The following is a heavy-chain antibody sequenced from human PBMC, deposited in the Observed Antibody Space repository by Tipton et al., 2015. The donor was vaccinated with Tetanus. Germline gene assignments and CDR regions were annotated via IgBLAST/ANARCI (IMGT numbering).Heavy chain of an antibody. J-gene: IGHJ4*02. Sequence: SLRLSCAASGFSFSSYWMTWVRQAPGKGLERVANIKRDGSEKFYVESVKGRFTISRDNARNSLYLQMNSLRAEDTAVYFCASTASCSYWGKGTLVTVSS. V-gene: IGHV3-7*01. D-gene: IGHD3-10*02. CDR2: IKRDGSEK. CDR3: ASTASCSY. CDR1: GFSFSSYW.